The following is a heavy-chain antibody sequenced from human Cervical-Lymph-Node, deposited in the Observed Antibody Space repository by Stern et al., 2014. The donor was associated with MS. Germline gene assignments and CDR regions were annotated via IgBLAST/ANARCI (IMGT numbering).Heavy chain of an antibody. J-gene: IGHJ4*02. D-gene: IGHD3-10*01. CDR2: IIPILVIR. Sequence: VQLVESGAEVKKPGSSVKVSCKASGGTFSTYAISWVRQAPEQGLEWMGRIIPILVIRNYAQKFQGRVTITADKSTSTAYMELSSLRSEDTAVYYCARERGSGSYVDYWGQGTLVTVSS. CDR3: ARERGSGSYVDY. CDR1: GGTFSTYA. V-gene: IGHV1-69*09.